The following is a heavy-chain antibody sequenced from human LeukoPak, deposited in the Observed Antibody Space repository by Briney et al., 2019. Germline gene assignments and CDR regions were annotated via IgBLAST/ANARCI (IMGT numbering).Heavy chain of an antibody. CDR2: IKQDGTEK. V-gene: IGHV3-7*01. CDR1: GFSFSSYW. Sequence: GGSLRLSCAASGFSFSSYWMSWVRRAPGKGLEWAASIKQDGTEKHYVGSVKGRFTISRDNAKNSLYLQMNGLKAEDTAVYYCARDRVYCSSTSCYIDAFDIWGQGTMVTVSS. D-gene: IGHD2-2*02. J-gene: IGHJ3*02. CDR3: ARDRVYCSSTSCYIDAFDI.